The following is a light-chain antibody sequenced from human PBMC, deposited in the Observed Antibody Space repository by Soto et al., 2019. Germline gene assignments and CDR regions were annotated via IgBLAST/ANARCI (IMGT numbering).Light chain of an antibody. CDR1: QSIGSH. CDR3: QQSYGTPLT. Sequence: DIHITQSPSSLSTSVGDTATITCRANQSIGSHLNWCQQRSGKAPKLLIYAAFNLQSGDPSRFSGSGSGTDFTLTISSLQPEDFAIYYCQQSYGTPLTLGQGTRLEIK. CDR2: AAF. J-gene: IGKJ5*01. V-gene: IGKV1-39*01.